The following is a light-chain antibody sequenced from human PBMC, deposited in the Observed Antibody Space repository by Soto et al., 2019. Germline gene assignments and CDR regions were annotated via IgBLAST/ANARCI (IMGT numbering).Light chain of an antibody. CDR2: RYN. J-gene: IGLJ2*01. V-gene: IGLV1-47*01. Sequence: QSVLTQPPSASGTPGQRVTISCSGSSSNIGSNYVYWYQQLPGTAPKLLIYRYNQRPSGVPDRFSGSKSGTSASLAISGLRSEDEADYYCAAWDDSLSGPHVVFGGGTKLTVL. CDR3: AAWDDSLSGPHVV. CDR1: SSNIGSNY.